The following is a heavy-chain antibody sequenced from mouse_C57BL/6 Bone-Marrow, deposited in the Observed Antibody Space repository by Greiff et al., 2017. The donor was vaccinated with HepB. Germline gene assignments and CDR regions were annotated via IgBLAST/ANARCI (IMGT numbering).Heavy chain of an antibody. CDR2: IYPRSGNT. V-gene: IGHV1-81*01. Sequence: QVQLRQSGAELARPGASVKLSCKASGYTFTSYGISWVKQSTGQGLEWIGEIYPRSGNTYYNEKFKGKATLTADKSSSTAYMELRSLTSEDSAVYFCASQFITTVVAPDWYFDVWGTGTTVTVSS. J-gene: IGHJ1*03. D-gene: IGHD1-1*01. CDR3: ASQFITTVVAPDWYFDV. CDR1: GYTFTSYG.